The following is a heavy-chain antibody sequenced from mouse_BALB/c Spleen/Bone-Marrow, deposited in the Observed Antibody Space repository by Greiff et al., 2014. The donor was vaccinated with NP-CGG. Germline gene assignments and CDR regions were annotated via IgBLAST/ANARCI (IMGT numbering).Heavy chain of an antibody. CDR2: IYPGDGDT. CDR3: ARSDGYRAMDY. V-gene: IGHV1-82*01. Sequence: QVQLKESGPELVKPGASVKISCKASGYAFSISWMNWVKQRPGQGLEWIGRIYPGDGDTYYNGQFKGKATLTADKSFSTAYMQLSSLTSVDSAVYFCARSDGYRAMDYWGQGTSVTVSS. CDR1: GYAFSISW. D-gene: IGHD2-3*01. J-gene: IGHJ4*01.